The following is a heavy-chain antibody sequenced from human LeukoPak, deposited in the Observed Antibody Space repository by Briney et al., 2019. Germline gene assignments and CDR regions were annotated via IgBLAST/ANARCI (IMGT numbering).Heavy chain of an antibody. Sequence: SETLSLTCTVSGGSISSATYYWGWIRQPPGKGLEWIGSIYYSGSAYYNPSLESRITISVDTSKNQFSLKLNSVTAADTAVYYCARLVNSAWESDYWGQGTLVIVSS. J-gene: IGHJ4*02. CDR1: GGSISSATYY. V-gene: IGHV4-39*01. D-gene: IGHD6-19*01. CDR3: ARLVNSAWESDY. CDR2: IYYSGSA.